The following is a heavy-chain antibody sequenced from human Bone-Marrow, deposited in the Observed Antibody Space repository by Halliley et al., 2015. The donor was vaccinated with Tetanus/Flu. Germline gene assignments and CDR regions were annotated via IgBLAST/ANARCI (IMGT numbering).Heavy chain of an antibody. CDR2: VIPFLGSP. Sequence: RVIPFLGSPNYAQRFRGRVTITADKSTSTAYMELSSLRSDDTAVYYCARDSRYGSGSFYYFDYWDQGTLVTVSS. CDR3: ARDSRYGSGSFYYFDY. J-gene: IGHJ4*02. D-gene: IGHD3-10*01. V-gene: IGHV1-69*08.